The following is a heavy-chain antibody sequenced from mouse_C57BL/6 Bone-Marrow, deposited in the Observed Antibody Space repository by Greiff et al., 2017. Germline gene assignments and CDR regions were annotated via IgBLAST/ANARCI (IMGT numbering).Heavy chain of an antibody. Sequence: QVQLKQSGAELAKPGASVKLSCKASGYTFTSYWMHWVKQRPGQGLEWIGYINPSSGYTKYNQKFKDKATLTADKSSSTAYMQLSSLTYEDSAVYYCARRLRWVDWYFDVWGTGTTVTVSS. CDR1: GYTFTSYW. CDR2: INPSSGYT. V-gene: IGHV1-7*01. D-gene: IGHD1-1*02. CDR3: ARRLRWVDWYFDV. J-gene: IGHJ1*03.